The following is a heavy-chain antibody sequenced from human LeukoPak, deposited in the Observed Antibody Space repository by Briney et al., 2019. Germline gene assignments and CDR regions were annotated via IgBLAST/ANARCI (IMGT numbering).Heavy chain of an antibody. CDR1: GFSFSTYW. J-gene: IGHJ4*02. V-gene: IGHV3-7*04. CDR3: ARDRWGWLGGDF. D-gene: IGHD3-16*01. Sequence: GESLRLSCAASGFSFSTYWMSWVRQAPGKGLEWVASITQDGSEKYYVDSVKGRFTISRDNAKNSLYLQMNSLRAEDTAVYYCARDRWGWLGGDFWGQGTLVTVSS. CDR2: ITQDGSEK.